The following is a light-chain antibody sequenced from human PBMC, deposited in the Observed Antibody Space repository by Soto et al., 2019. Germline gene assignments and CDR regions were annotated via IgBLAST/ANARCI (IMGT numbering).Light chain of an antibody. Sequence: DIQMTQSPSSLSASVGDRVTITCRASQSISSYLNWYQQKPGKAPKLLIYAASSLQSGVPSRFSGSGSGTDLTLTISSLQPDDFATYYCQQSYSTPWTFGQGTKVAIK. CDR1: QSISSY. CDR2: AAS. V-gene: IGKV1-39*01. J-gene: IGKJ1*01. CDR3: QQSYSTPWT.